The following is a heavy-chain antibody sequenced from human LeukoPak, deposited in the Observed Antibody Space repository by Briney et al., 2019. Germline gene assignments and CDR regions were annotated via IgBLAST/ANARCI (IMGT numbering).Heavy chain of an antibody. V-gene: IGHV3-23*01. J-gene: IGHJ4*02. CDR2: ISGSGDSV. CDR1: GFTFTNYE. CDR3: ARHRTSADYALGY. D-gene: IGHD4-17*01. Sequence: GGSLRLSCAASGFTFTNYEMSWVRQAPGKGLEWLSSISGSGDSVFYADSVKGRFTISRDNSLNTLHLQMDSLRAEDTAMYYCARHRTSADYALGYWGQGTLVIVSS.